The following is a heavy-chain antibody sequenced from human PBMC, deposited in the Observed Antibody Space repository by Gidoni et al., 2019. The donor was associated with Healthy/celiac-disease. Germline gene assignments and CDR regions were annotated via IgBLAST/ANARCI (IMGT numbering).Heavy chain of an antibody. D-gene: IGHD3-22*01. Sequence: QLQLQESGPGLVKPSETLSLTCTVSGVSISSSSYYWGWIRQPPGKGLEWIGSIYYSGSTYYNPSLKSRVTISVDTSKNQFSLKLSSVTAADTAVYYCARHGDYYDSSGHFDYWGQGTLVTVSS. J-gene: IGHJ4*02. CDR2: IYYSGST. V-gene: IGHV4-39*01. CDR1: GVSISSSSYY. CDR3: ARHGDYYDSSGHFDY.